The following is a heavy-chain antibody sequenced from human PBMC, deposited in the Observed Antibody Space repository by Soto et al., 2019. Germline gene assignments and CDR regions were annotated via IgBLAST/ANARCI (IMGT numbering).Heavy chain of an antibody. CDR3: AKGHYDFWSGYSWYNWFDP. V-gene: IGHV3-9*01. Sequence: GGSLRLSCAASGFTFDDYAMHWVRQAPGKGLEWVSGISWNSGSIGYADSVKGRFTISRDNAKNSLYLQMNSLRAEDTALYYCAKGHYDFWSGYSWYNWFDPWGQGTLVTVSS. D-gene: IGHD3-3*01. J-gene: IGHJ5*02. CDR1: GFTFDDYA. CDR2: ISWNSGSI.